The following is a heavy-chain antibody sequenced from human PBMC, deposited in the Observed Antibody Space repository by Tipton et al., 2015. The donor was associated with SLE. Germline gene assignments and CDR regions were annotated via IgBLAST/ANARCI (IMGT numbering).Heavy chain of an antibody. D-gene: IGHD6-19*01. V-gene: IGHV4-39*07. CDR2: IYYSGST. CDR1: GGSISSSSYY. J-gene: IGHJ4*02. Sequence: TLSLTCSVSGGSISSSSYYWGWIRQPPGKGLEWIGSIYYSGSTNYNPSLKSRVTISVDTSKNQFSLKLSSVTAADTAVYFCARGRIAVALFDYWGQGTLVTVSS. CDR3: ARGRIAVALFDY.